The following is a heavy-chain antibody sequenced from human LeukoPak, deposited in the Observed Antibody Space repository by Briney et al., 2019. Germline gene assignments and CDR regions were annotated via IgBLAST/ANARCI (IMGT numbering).Heavy chain of an antibody. CDR3: ARGLVGLDD. CDR2: IYSSGLT. V-gene: IGHV4-39*07. CDR1: GVSISSSTYC. Sequence: SETLSLTCTVSGVSISSSTYCWAWIRQPPGKSLEWIGSIYSSGLTYYHPSLKSRLTISADTSNNQVSLKLSSVTAADTAVYYCARGLVGLDDWGQGTLVTVSS. J-gene: IGHJ4*02. D-gene: IGHD2-21*01.